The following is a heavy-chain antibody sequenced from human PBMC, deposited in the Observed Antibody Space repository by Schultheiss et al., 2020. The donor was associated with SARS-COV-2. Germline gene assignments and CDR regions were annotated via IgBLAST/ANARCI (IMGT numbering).Heavy chain of an antibody. CDR1: GFTFSSYA. CDR3: ARGINWYYFDY. D-gene: IGHD1-20*01. CDR2: IWYDGSNK. J-gene: IGHJ4*02. Sequence: GGSLRLSCAASGFTFSSYAMHWVRQAPGKGLEWVAVIWYDGSNKYYADFVKGRFTISRDNSKNTLYLQMNSLRVEDTAVYFCARGINWYYFDYWGQGTLVTVSS. V-gene: IGHV3-30*04.